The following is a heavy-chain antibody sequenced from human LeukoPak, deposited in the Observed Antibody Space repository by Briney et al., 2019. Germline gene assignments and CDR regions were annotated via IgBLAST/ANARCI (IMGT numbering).Heavy chain of an antibody. CDR2: INQVGSEK. CDR1: GFTFSSYW. D-gene: IGHD1-14*01. V-gene: IGHV3-7*05. Sequence: GGSLRLSCAASGFTFSSYWMIWVRQAPGKGLEWVANINQVGSEKYYVDSVKGRFTISRDNAKNSLFLQMNSLRAEDTAVYYCARDHSEPGVFLDSWGQGTLVTVPS. J-gene: IGHJ4*02. CDR3: ARDHSEPGVFLDS.